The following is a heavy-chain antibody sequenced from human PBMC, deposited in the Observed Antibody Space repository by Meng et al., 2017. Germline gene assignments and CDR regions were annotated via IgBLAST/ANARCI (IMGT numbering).Heavy chain of an antibody. CDR3: ARSERYVLGFDY. Sequence: QGGRSGAGLKKPGASVKVSGKASGYTFTGYYMHWVRQSPGQGLEWMGRINPNSGGTNYAQKFQGRVTMTRDTSISTAYMELSRLRSDDTAVYYCARSERYVLGFDYWGQGTLVTVSS. D-gene: IGHD3-16*01. J-gene: IGHJ4*02. CDR1: GYTFTGYY. CDR2: INPNSGGT. V-gene: IGHV1-2*06.